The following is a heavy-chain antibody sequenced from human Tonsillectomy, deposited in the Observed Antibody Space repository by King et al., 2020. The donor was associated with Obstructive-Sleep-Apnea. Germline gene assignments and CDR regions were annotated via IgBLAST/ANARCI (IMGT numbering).Heavy chain of an antibody. CDR3: ARGRDLYYDSSGIDY. D-gene: IGHD3-22*01. Sequence: QLQESGPRLVKPSETLSLICTVSGGSISSYYWSWIRQPPGKGLEWIGYIYYSGSTNYNPSLKSRVTISVDTAKNQFSLKLSSVTAADTAVYYWARGRDLYYDSSGIDYWGQGTLVTVSS. J-gene: IGHJ4*02. CDR1: GGSISSYY. V-gene: IGHV4-59*01. CDR2: IYYSGST.